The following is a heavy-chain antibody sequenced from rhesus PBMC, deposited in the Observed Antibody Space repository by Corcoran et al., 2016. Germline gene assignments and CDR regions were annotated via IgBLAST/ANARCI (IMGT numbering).Heavy chain of an antibody. J-gene: IGHJ4*01. D-gene: IGHD6-31*01. V-gene: IGHV4-169*02. CDR2: IYGSGSST. Sequence: QLQLQESGPGLVKPSETLSVTCAVSGGSISSSYWSWIRQAPGKGLDWIGYIYGSGSSTNYNPSLKSRVTLSVDTSKNQLSLKLSSVTTADTAVYYCARDLTYSSGWYGFDYWGQGVLVTVSS. CDR3: ARDLTYSSGWYGFDY. CDR1: GGSISSSY.